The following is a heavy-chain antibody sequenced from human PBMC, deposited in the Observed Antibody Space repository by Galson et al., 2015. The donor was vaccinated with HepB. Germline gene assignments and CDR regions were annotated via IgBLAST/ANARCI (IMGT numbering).Heavy chain of an antibody. CDR1: GFTFSSYG. Sequence: SLRLSCAASGFTFSSYGMHWVRQAPGKGLEWVAVISYEGSYKDFADSVKGRFTISRDNSKNTLYLQTNSLGAEDTAVYYCAKPYCSTTSCPSGPAFDIWGQGTVVTVS. CDR2: ISYEGSYK. J-gene: IGHJ3*02. CDR3: AKPYCSTTSCPSGPAFDI. V-gene: IGHV3-30*18. D-gene: IGHD2-2*01.